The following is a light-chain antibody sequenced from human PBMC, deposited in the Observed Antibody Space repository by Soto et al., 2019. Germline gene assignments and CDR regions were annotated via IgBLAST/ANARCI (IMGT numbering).Light chain of an antibody. J-gene: IGKJ4*01. Sequence: DIQMTQSPSTLSASVGDRVTITCRASQSISTWLAWYQQKPGTAPKLLIYKASTLESGTPSRFSGRRSGTQFTLTIDGLQPDDFATYFCQQYDNYKPLTFGGGTKVDIK. CDR2: KAS. V-gene: IGKV1-5*03. CDR1: QSISTW. CDR3: QQYDNYKPLT.